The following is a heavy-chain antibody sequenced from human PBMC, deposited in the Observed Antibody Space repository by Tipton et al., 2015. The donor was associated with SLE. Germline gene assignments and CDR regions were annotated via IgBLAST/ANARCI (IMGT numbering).Heavy chain of an antibody. CDR3: AREVVGADDAFDI. D-gene: IGHD1-26*01. CDR1: GGSISSYY. Sequence: LRLPCTVSGGSISSYYWSWIRQPPGKGLEWIGDIYYSGSTNYNPSLKSRVTISVDTSKNQFSLKLSSVTAADTAVYYCAREVVGADDAFDIWGQGTMVTVSS. V-gene: IGHV4-59*01. J-gene: IGHJ3*02. CDR2: IYYSGST.